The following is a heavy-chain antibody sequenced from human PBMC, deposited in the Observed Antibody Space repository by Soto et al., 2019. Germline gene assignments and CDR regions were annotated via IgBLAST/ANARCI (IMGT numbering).Heavy chain of an antibody. CDR3: ARAPAPQDYTHYYYMDV. Sequence: LGESLKISCKGSGYSFTSYWIGWVRQMPGKGLEWMGIIYPGDSDTRYSPSLQGQVTISADKSISTAYLQWSSLKASDTAMYYCARAPAPQDYTHYYYMDVWGKGTTVTVYS. CDR2: IYPGDSDT. V-gene: IGHV5-51*01. D-gene: IGHD4-4*01. CDR1: GYSFTSYW. J-gene: IGHJ6*03.